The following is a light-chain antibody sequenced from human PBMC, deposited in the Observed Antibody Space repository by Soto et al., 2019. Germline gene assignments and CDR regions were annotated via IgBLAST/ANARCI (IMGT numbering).Light chain of an antibody. CDR3: QQYNRYS. CDR1: QSVNNF. CDR2: DAS. V-gene: IGKV3-11*01. J-gene: IGKJ1*01. Sequence: ILLTESPAIVSLSPGERSTLACRASQSVNNFFAWYQQKPGQAPRLLIYDASNRATGIPARFSGSGSGTEFTLTISRTQPDDFATSYCQQYNRYSFGQGTKVDIK.